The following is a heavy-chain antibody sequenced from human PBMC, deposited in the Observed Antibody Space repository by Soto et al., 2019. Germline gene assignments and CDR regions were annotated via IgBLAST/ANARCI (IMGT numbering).Heavy chain of an antibody. V-gene: IGHV1-18*01. CDR2: ISTYNGIT. CDR1: GYTFSSYG. CDR3: ARGGVPATYDYYYMDV. Sequence: ASVKVSCKASGYTFSSYGISWVRRAPGQGLEWMGRISTYNGITNYAPKLQDRVTMTTDTSTSTAYMELRSLRSDDTAVYFCARGGVPATYDYYYMDVWGKGTTVTVSS. J-gene: IGHJ6*03. D-gene: IGHD3-3*01.